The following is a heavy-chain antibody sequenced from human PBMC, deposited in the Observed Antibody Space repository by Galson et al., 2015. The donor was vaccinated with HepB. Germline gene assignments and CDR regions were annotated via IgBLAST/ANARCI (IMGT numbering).Heavy chain of an antibody. Sequence: SLRLSCAASGFTFSSYSMNWVRQAPGKGLEWVSYISSSSSTIYYADSVKGRFTISRDNAKNSLYLQMNSLRDEDTAVYYCARDHQGCSGGSSPCYFDYWGQGTLVTVSS. CDR1: GFTFSSYS. J-gene: IGHJ4*02. V-gene: IGHV3-48*02. CDR2: ISSSSSTI. D-gene: IGHD2-15*01. CDR3: ARDHQGCSGGSSPCYFDY.